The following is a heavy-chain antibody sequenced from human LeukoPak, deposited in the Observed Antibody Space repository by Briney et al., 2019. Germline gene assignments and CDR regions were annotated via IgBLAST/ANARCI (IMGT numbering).Heavy chain of an antibody. Sequence: SETLSLTCTVSGGSIIRTNYYWGWIRQPPGKGLEWIGSIYHSGNTYYNPSLKSRVTISVDTSKNQFSLKLSSVTAADTAVYYCARYDVWGSYRAFDYWGQGTLVTVSS. J-gene: IGHJ4*02. D-gene: IGHD3-16*02. CDR2: IYHSGNT. CDR1: GGSIIRTNYY. V-gene: IGHV4-39*07. CDR3: ARYDVWGSYRAFDY.